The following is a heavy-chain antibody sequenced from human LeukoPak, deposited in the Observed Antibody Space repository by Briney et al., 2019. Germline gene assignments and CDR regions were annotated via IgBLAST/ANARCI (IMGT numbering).Heavy chain of an antibody. J-gene: IGHJ4*02. CDR3: ARVRYNWNGGYFDY. CDR2: INHSGST. Sequence: PSETLSLTYAVYGGSFSGYYWSWIRQPPGKGLEWIGEINHSGSTNYNPSLKSRVTISVDTSKNQFSLKLSSVTAADTAVYYCARVRYNWNGGYFDYWGQGTLVTVSS. V-gene: IGHV4-34*01. CDR1: GGSFSGYY. D-gene: IGHD1-20*01.